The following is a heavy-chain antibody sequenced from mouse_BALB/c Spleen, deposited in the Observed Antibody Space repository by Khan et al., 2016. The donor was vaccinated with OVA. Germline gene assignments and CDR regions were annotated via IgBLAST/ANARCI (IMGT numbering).Heavy chain of an antibody. CDR3: AREIYYEYAYYYAMDY. CDR2: IWGDGST. D-gene: IGHD2-4*01. J-gene: IGHJ4*01. CDR1: GFSLTGYG. Sequence: QVQLKESGPGLVAPSQSLSITCTVSGFSLTGYGVNWVRQPPGKGLEWLGMIWGDGSTDYNSALKSRLSISKDNSKSQVFLKMNSLHTDDTARYXCAREIYYEYAYYYAMDYWGQGTSVTVSS. V-gene: IGHV2-6-7*01.